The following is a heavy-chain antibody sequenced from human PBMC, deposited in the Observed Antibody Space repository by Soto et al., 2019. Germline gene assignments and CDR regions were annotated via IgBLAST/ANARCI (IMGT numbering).Heavy chain of an antibody. D-gene: IGHD6-19*01. CDR3: ARATTTVPTLQWLVPYYYYGMDV. CDR1: GFTFSSYG. J-gene: IGHJ6*02. CDR2: IWYDGSNK. V-gene: IGHV3-33*01. Sequence: GGSLRLSCAASGFTFSSYGMHWVRQAPGKGLEWVAVIWYDGSNKYYADSVKGRFTISRDNSKNTLYLQMNSLRAEDTAVYYCARATTTVPTLQWLVPYYYYGMDVWGQGTTVTVSS.